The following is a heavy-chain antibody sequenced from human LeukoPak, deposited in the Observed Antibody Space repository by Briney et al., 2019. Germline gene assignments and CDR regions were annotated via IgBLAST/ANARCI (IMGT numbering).Heavy chain of an antibody. CDR1: GFTFSSYA. Sequence: GGSLRLSCAASGFTFSSYAMSWVRQAPGKGLEWVSAISGSGGSTYYADSVKGRFTISRDNSKNTLYLQMNSLRAEDTAVYYCARDGSGRWYFDYWGQGTLVTVSS. V-gene: IGHV3-23*01. J-gene: IGHJ4*02. CDR2: ISGSGGST. D-gene: IGHD3-10*01. CDR3: ARDGSGRWYFDY.